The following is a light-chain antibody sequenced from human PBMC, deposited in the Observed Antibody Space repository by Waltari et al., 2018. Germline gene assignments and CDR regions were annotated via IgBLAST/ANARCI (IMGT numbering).Light chain of an antibody. CDR1: QDIRNY. CDR2: GAS. Sequence: DIQLTQSPSFLSASVGDRVTITCRASQDIRNYLAWYQQKPGSAPQFLIYGASTLQGGVPARFSGSGSGTEFTLTITNLQPEDFATYYCQQPYVYPRTFGQGTKVDIK. J-gene: IGKJ1*01. V-gene: IGKV1-9*01. CDR3: QQPYVYPRT.